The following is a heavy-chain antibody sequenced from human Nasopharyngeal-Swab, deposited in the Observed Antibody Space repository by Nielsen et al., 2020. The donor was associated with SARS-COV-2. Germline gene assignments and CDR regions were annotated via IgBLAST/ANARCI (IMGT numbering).Heavy chain of an antibody. CDR1: GYTFTSYD. CDR3: ARPYSNYGASYYYYYYMDV. D-gene: IGHD4-11*01. CDR2: MNPNSGNT. Sequence: ASVKVSCKASGYTFTSYDINWARQATGQGLEWMGWMNPNSGNTGYAQKFQGRVTMTRNTSISTAYMELSSLRSEDTAVYYCARPYSNYGASYYYYYYMDVWGKGTTVTVSS. V-gene: IGHV1-8*01. J-gene: IGHJ6*03.